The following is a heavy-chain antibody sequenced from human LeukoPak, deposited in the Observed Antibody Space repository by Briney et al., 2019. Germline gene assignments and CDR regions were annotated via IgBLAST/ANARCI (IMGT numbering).Heavy chain of an antibody. CDR3: ARAPGIVGTTPFGNY. J-gene: IGHJ4*02. CDR2: IYYSGST. V-gene: IGHV4-61*03. CDR1: GASVSSGSYY. Sequence: SETLSLTCNVSGASVSSGSYYWSWIRQSPGKGLEWIGCIYYSGSTNYNPSLRGRVAMSIDTSKNHFSLRLISVTAADTAIYYCARAPGIVGTTPFGNYWGRGTLVTVSS. D-gene: IGHD1-26*01.